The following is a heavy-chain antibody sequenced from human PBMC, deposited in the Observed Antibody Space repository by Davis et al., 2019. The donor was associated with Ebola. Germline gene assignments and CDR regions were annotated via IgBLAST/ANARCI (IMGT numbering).Heavy chain of an antibody. CDR3: ARSRGGGGSGRGWYYFDY. CDR2: IYSGGST. Sequence: GESLKISCAASGFTVSSNYMSWVRQAPGKGLEWVSVIYSGGSTYYADSVKGRFTISRDNSKNTLYLQMNSLRAEDTAVYYCARSRGGGGSGRGWYYFDYWGQGTLVTVSS. CDR1: GFTVSSNY. D-gene: IGHD2-15*01. J-gene: IGHJ4*02. V-gene: IGHV3-53*01.